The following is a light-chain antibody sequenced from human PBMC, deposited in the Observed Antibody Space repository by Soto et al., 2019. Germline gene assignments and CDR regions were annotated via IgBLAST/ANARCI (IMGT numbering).Light chain of an antibody. CDR1: QSLMHSDGGTY. CDR3: MQATQFPLT. CDR2: KVS. J-gene: IGKJ4*01. Sequence: DVVMTQTSLSSPVTLGQPASISCRSSQSLMHSDGGTYLSWLQQRPGQPPRLLIYKVSNRFPGVPDRFSGSGAATDFTLRISRVEAEDVGVYYCMQATQFPLTFGGGTKVEIK. V-gene: IGKV2-24*01.